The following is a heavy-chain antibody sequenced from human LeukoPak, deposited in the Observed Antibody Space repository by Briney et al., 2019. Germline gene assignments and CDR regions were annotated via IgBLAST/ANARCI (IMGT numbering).Heavy chain of an antibody. D-gene: IGHD3-22*01. CDR3: ARNTPDGSVFPIHYYFDY. V-gene: IGHV1-2*02. Sequence: ASVKVSCKASGYTFTGYYMHWVRQAPGQGLEWMGWISPNSGGTNYAQKFQGRVTMTRDTSISTAYMELSRLRSDDTAVYYCARNTPDGSVFPIHYYFDYGAQGPL. CDR2: ISPNSGGT. CDR1: GYTFTGYY. J-gene: IGHJ4*02.